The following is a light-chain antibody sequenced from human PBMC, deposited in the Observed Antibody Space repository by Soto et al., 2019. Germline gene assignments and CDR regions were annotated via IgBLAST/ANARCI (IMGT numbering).Light chain of an antibody. J-gene: IGLJ2*01. Sequence: QSALTQPASVSGSPGQSITISCTGTTSDVGSYSLVSWYQQHPGKAPKLMIYEGTKRPAGVSDRFSGFKSGSTASLTISGLQADDEAEYYCCSFEGRTPLVVFGGGTKLTVL. CDR3: CSFEGRTPLVV. CDR2: EGT. CDR1: TSDVGSYSL. V-gene: IGLV2-23*01.